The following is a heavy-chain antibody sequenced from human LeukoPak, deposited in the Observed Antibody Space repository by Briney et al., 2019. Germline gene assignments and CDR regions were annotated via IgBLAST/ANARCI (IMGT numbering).Heavy chain of an antibody. CDR3: ARSGGYCSGGRCYNFDS. Sequence: SQTLSLTCSVSGVFISSGGFYWNWIRQPPGKGLEWIGYIDSETTHYNPSLKSRVTISVDRSKNQFSLRLASVTAADTAVFYCARSGGYCSGGRCYNFDSWGQGTLVTVSS. D-gene: IGHD2-15*01. CDR1: GVFISSGGFY. V-gene: IGHV4-30-2*01. J-gene: IGHJ4*02. CDR2: IDSETT.